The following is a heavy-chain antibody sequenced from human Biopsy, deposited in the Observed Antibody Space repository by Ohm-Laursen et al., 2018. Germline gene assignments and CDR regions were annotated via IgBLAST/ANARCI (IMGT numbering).Heavy chain of an antibody. J-gene: IGHJ3*01. V-gene: IGHV4-59*02. Sequence: SQTLSLTCTLSGASVRSHFLTWIRQPPGKGLQWIGSISNSGTTKSSPSLKSRVTMSVDTSKKQLSLRLRSVTAADTAMYYCASVVLGPTNDAFDLWGQGTMVVVSS. CDR3: ASVVLGPTNDAFDL. CDR1: GASVRSHF. CDR2: ISNSGTT. D-gene: IGHD3-22*01.